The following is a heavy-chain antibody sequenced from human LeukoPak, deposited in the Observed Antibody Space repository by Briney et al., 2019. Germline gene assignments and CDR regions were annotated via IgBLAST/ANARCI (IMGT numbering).Heavy chain of an antibody. J-gene: IGHJ2*01. D-gene: IGHD2-15*01. CDR2: ISYDGNNK. CDR3: AKTPLQDCSGGSCYSYWYFDL. V-gene: IGHV3-30*18. Sequence: GGSLRLSCAASGFTFSSYGMHWVRQAPGTGLEWVAAISYDGNNKYFADSVKGRFTISRDNSKNTLYLQMNSLRAEDTAVYYCAKTPLQDCSGGSCYSYWYFDLWGRGTLVTVSS. CDR1: GFTFSSYG.